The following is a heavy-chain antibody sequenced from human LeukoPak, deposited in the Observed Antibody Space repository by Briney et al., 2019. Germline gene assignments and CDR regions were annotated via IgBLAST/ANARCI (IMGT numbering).Heavy chain of an antibody. V-gene: IGHV3-53*01. CDR3: AKYRPDSYGYRDY. D-gene: IGHD5-18*01. CDR1: GFTVSSNS. J-gene: IGHJ4*02. CDR2: IYSDNT. Sequence: GSLRLSCTVSGFTVSSNSMSWVRQAPGKGLEWVSFIYSDNTHYSDSVKGRFTISRDNSKNTLYLQMNSLRAEDTALYYCAKYRPDSYGYRDYWGQGTLITVSS.